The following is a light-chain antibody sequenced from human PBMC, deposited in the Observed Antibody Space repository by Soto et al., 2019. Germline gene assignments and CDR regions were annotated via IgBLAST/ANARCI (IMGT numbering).Light chain of an antibody. J-gene: IGKJ1*01. Sequence: DIPLTQSPSTLSASVGDRVTITCRASQSISRRLAWYQQKPGKAPNILIHDASSLKSGIPSRFSGSGSGTEFTLTISSLQADDFGTYYCQQYNDYPWTFGQGTKVEIK. V-gene: IGKV1-5*01. CDR3: QQYNDYPWT. CDR1: QSISRR. CDR2: DAS.